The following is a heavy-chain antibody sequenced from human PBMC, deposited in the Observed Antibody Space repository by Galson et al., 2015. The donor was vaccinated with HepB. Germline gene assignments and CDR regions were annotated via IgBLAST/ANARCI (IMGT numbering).Heavy chain of an antibody. Sequence: SVKVSCKASGGTFSSYAISWVRQAPGQGLEWMGGIIPIFGTANYAQKFQGRVTITADESTSTAYMELSSLRSEDTAVYYCARGDRGYCSSTSCYGDYYYYGMDVWGQGTTVTVSS. CDR2: IIPIFGTA. D-gene: IGHD2-2*01. J-gene: IGHJ6*02. CDR1: GGTFSSYA. V-gene: IGHV1-69*13. CDR3: ARGDRGYCSSTSCYGDYYYYGMDV.